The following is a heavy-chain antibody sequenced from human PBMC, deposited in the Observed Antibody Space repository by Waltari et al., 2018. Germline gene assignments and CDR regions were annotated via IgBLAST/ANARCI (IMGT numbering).Heavy chain of an antibody. D-gene: IGHD3-16*01. CDR2: ICSSCSTI. V-gene: IGHV3-48*01. CDR3: ASWGREAFDY. CDR1: GFSFSSYS. Sequence: EVKLVESGGGLVQPGGSLRLSCAASGFSFSSYSMHWVRQAPGKGLGWVSYICSSCSTIFYADSVKGRFTISRDNAKNSLYLQMNSLRAEDTAVYYCASWGREAFDYWGQGTLVTVSS. J-gene: IGHJ4*02.